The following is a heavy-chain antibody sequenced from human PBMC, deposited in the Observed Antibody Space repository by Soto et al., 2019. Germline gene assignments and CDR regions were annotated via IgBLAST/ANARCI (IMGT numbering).Heavy chain of an antibody. D-gene: IGHD3-16*01. V-gene: IGHV3-30*18. J-gene: IGHJ4*02. CDR1: GVTFSRYA. CDR3: TKGGTVPFDY. CDR2: VFFDGNYK. Sequence: QVQFMQSGGGVVQPGKSLRLSCAASGVTFSRYAMHWVRQAPGERLEWVAVVFFDGNYKNYGDSVKGRFTVSRDNSKNTTYLQMNGLRPEDIGVYYCTKGGTVPFDYWGQGSLVIVSS.